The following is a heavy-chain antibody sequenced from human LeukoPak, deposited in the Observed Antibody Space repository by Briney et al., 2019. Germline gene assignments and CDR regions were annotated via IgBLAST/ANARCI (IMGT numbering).Heavy chain of an antibody. Sequence: SETLSLTCTVSGGSISSSSYYWGWIRQPPGKGLEWIGSMYYSGSTYYNPSLKSRVTISVDTSKNQFSLKLSSVTAADTAVYYCARSNYYDSSGPVDVWGKGTTVTISS. J-gene: IGHJ6*04. V-gene: IGHV4-39*07. D-gene: IGHD3-22*01. CDR1: GGSISSSSYY. CDR2: MYYSGST. CDR3: ARSNYYDSSGPVDV.